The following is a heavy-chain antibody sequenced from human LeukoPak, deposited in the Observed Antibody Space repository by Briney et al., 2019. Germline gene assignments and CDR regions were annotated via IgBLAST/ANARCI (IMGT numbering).Heavy chain of an antibody. Sequence: ASVKVSCKASGYTFTSYGISWVRQAPGQGLEWMGWISAYNGNTNYAQKLQGRVTMTTDTSTSTACMELRSLRSDDTAVYYCARDEWELTTPPDWGQGTLVTVSS. CDR3: ARDEWELTTPPD. J-gene: IGHJ4*02. D-gene: IGHD1-26*01. V-gene: IGHV1-18*01. CDR2: ISAYNGNT. CDR1: GYTFTSYG.